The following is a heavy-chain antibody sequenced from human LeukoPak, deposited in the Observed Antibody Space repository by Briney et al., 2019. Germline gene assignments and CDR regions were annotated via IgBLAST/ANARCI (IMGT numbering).Heavy chain of an antibody. V-gene: IGHV4-59*08. CDR2: IYYSGST. J-gene: IGHJ5*02. D-gene: IGHD3-10*01. CDR1: GGSISSYY. Sequence: SETLSLTCTVSGGSISSYYWSWIRQPPGKGLEWIGYIYYSGSTNYNPSLKSRVTISVDTSRNQFSLKLSSVTAADTAVYYCARRVVRGPYNWFDPWGQGTLVTVSS. CDR3: ARRVVRGPYNWFDP.